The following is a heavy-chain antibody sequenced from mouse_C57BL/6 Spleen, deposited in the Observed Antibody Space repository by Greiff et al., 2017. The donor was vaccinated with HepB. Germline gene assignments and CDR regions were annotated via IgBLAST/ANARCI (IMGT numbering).Heavy chain of an antibody. CDR3: ARVGTTVEYYFDY. CDR1: GYTFTSYW. CDR2: IDPSDSYT. Sequence: QVQLQQSGAELVKPGASVKLSCKASGYTFTSYWMQWVKQRPGQGLEWIGEIDPSDSYTNYNQKFKGKATLTVDTSSSTAYMQLSSLTSEDSAVYYCARVGTTVEYYFDYWGQGTTLTVSS. J-gene: IGHJ2*01. D-gene: IGHD1-1*01. V-gene: IGHV1-50*01.